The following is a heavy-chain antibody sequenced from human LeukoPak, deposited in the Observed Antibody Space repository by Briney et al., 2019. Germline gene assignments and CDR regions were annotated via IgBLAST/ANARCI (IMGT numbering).Heavy chain of an antibody. CDR3: ARDSIYCTNGVCHDPFDY. Sequence: ASVKVSCKASGYTFTSYGISWVRQAPGQGLEWMGWISAYNGNTNYAQKLQGRVTMTTDTSTSTAYMELRSLRSDDTDVYYCARDSIYCTNGVCHDPFDYWGQGTLVTVSS. D-gene: IGHD2-8*01. CDR1: GYTFTSYG. V-gene: IGHV1-18*01. CDR2: ISAYNGNT. J-gene: IGHJ4*02.